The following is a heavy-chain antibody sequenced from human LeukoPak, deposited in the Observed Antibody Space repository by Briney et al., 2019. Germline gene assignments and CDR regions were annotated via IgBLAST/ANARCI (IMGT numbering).Heavy chain of an antibody. V-gene: IGHV1-8*03. CDR3: ARGRSSSRSGGFDY. J-gene: IGHJ4*02. CDR2: MNPNSGNT. Sequence: ASVKVSCKASGYTFANYDINWVRQATGQGLEWMGWMNPNSGNTGYAQKFQGRVTITRNTSISTANMELSSLRSEDTAVYYCARGRSSSRSGGFDYWDQGTLVTVSS. CDR1: GYTFANYD. D-gene: IGHD6-13*01.